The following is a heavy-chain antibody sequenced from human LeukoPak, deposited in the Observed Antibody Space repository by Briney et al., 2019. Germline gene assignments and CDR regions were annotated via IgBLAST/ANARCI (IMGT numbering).Heavy chain of an antibody. CDR2: IYYSGST. Sequence: SETLSLTCTVSGGSISSYYWSWIRQPPGKGLGWIGYIYYSGSTNYNPSLKSRVTISVDTSKNQFSLKLSSVTAADTAVYYCARAGYSSSWYDFWFDPWGQGTLVTVSS. CDR1: GGSISSYY. V-gene: IGHV4-59*01. J-gene: IGHJ5*02. CDR3: ARAGYSSSWYDFWFDP. D-gene: IGHD6-13*01.